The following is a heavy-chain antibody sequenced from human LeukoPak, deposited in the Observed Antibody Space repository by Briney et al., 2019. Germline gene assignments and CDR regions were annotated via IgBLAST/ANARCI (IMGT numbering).Heavy chain of an antibody. J-gene: IGHJ5*02. Sequence: SVKVSCKAPGGTFSSYAISWVRQAPGQGLEWMGGIIPIFGTANYAQKFQGRVTITADESTSTAYMELSSLRSEDTAVYYCARDSVTGLRWLQKHKEGFWWFDPWGQGTLVTVSS. CDR1: GGTFSSYA. CDR3: ARDSVTGLRWLQKHKEGFWWFDP. CDR2: IIPIFGTA. D-gene: IGHD5-24*01. V-gene: IGHV1-69*01.